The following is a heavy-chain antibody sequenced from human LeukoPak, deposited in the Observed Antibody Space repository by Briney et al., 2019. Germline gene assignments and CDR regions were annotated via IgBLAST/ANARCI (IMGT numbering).Heavy chain of an antibody. D-gene: IGHD6-19*01. CDR2: IWYDGSNK. CDR1: GFTFSSYG. J-gene: IGHJ4*02. Sequence: GGSLRLSCAASGFTFSSYGMHWVRQAPGKGLEWVAVIWYDGSNKYSADSVKGRFTISRDNSRNTVYLQTDSLRAEDTAVYYCARSAGGVPIGGGHSSGWADYWGQGALVTVSS. V-gene: IGHV3-33*01. CDR3: ARSAGGVPIGGGHSSGWADY.